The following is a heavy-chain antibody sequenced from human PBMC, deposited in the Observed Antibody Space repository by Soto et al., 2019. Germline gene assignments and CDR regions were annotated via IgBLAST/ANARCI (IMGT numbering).Heavy chain of an antibody. V-gene: IGHV2-5*02. D-gene: IGHD3-9*01. CDR1: GFSLSTSGVG. CDR2: IYWDDDK. J-gene: IGHJ4*02. Sequence: QITLKESGPTLVKPTQTLALTCTFSGFSLSTSGVGVGWIRQPPGKALEWLALIYWDDDKRYRPSLKSRLTITKDTSKIHVVLTMTNMEPVDTANYSCVRHFDWLLDYWGQGTMVTVSS. CDR3: VRHFDWLLDY.